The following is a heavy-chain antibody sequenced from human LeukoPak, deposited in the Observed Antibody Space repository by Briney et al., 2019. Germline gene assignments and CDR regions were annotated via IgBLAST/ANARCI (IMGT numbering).Heavy chain of an antibody. CDR1: GGSFSGYY. D-gene: IGHD3-10*01. Sequence: SETLSLTCAVYGGSFSGYYWGWIRQPPGKGLEWIGSIYYSGSTYYNPSLKSRVTISVDTSKNQFSLKLSSVTAADTAVYYCASTLITMVRGVIADWGQGTLVTVSS. V-gene: IGHV4-39*01. J-gene: IGHJ4*02. CDR3: ASTLITMVRGVIAD. CDR2: IYYSGST.